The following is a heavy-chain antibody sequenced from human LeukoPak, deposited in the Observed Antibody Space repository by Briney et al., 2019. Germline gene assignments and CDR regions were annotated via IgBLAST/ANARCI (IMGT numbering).Heavy chain of an antibody. D-gene: IGHD2-15*01. CDR3: ARYCSGSSCFHYGMDV. CDR1: GYNFINHW. CDR2: IYPGDSET. J-gene: IGHJ6*02. V-gene: IGHV5-51*01. Sequence: GESLKISCKGSGYNFINHWIGWVRQMPGKGLEWMGIIYPGDSETRYSPPFQGQVTISDDKSISTAYLQWSSLKASDTAMYYCARYCSGSSCFHYGMDVWGQGTTVTVSS.